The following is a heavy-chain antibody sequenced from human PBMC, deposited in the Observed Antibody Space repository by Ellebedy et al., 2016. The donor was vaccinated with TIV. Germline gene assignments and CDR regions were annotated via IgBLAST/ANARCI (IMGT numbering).Heavy chain of an antibody. J-gene: IGHJ4*02. Sequence: SETLSLTXTVSGGSISSGGYYWTWIRQHPGKGLEWIGYIYYSGSTYYNPSLKSRVSISVDTSKNQFSLKLSSLTAADTAVYYCARDWDYWGQGTLVTVSS. V-gene: IGHV4-31*03. CDR2: IYYSGST. CDR3: ARDWDY. CDR1: GGSISSGGYY.